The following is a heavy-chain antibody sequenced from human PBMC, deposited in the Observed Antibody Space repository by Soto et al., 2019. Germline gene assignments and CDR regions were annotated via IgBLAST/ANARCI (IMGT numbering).Heavy chain of an antibody. CDR2: IYYSGST. CDR3: ATAPRGYSYGNWFDP. J-gene: IGHJ5*02. V-gene: IGHV4-39*01. CDR1: GGSISSSSYY. D-gene: IGHD5-18*01. Sequence: SETLSLTCTVSGGSISSSSYYWGWIRQPPGKGLEWIGSIYYSGSTYYNPSLKSRVTISVDTSKNQFSLKLSSVTAADTAVYYCATAPRGYSYGNWFDPWGQGTLVTVSS.